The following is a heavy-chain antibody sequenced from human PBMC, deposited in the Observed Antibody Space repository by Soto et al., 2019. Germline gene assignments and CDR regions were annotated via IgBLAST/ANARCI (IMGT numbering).Heavy chain of an antibody. CDR1: GFTFSSYS. Sequence: EVQLVESGGGLVQPGGSLRLSCAASGFTFSSYSMNWVRQAPGKGLEWVSYISSSSSTIYYADSVKGRFTISRDNAKNSLYLQMNSLRAEDMAVYYCASLVVVVAANRVDYWGQGTLVTVSS. V-gene: IGHV3-48*01. J-gene: IGHJ4*02. D-gene: IGHD2-15*01. CDR2: ISSSSSTI. CDR3: ASLVVVVAANRVDY.